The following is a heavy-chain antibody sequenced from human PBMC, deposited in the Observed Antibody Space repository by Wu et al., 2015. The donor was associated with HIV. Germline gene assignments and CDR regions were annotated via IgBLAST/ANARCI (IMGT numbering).Heavy chain of an antibody. Sequence: QVQLVQSGAEVKKPGASVKVSCKVSGYTLTELSMHWVRQAPGKGLEWMGGFDPEDGETIYAQKFQGRVTMTEDTSTDTAYMELSSLRSEDTAVYYCATDSPPGPRYCTGGAAFDIWGQGTMVTVSS. V-gene: IGHV1-24*01. D-gene: IGHD2-8*02. J-gene: IGHJ3*02. CDR3: ATDSPPGPRYCTGGAAFDI. CDR1: GYTLTELS. CDR2: FDPEDGET.